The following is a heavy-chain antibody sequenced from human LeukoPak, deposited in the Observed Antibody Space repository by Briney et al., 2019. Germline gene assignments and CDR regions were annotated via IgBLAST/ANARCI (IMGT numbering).Heavy chain of an antibody. D-gene: IGHD3-10*01. J-gene: IGHJ4*02. CDR1: GGSFSGYY. Sequence: SETLSLTCAVYGGSFSGYYWSWIRQPPGKGLEWIGEINHSGSTNYNPSLKSRVTISVDTSKNQFSLKLSSVTAADTAVYYCARGKRITMVRGVIPDYWGQGTLVTVSS. CDR3: ARGKRITMVRGVIPDY. V-gene: IGHV4-34*01. CDR2: INHSGST.